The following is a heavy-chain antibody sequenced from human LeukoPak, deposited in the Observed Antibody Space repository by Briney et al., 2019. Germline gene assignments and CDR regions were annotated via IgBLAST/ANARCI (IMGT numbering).Heavy chain of an antibody. CDR1: GYSISSGYY. CDR2: IYHSGST. V-gene: IGHV4-38-2*01. CDR3: ARHSSPHAGFDY. Sequence: SETLSLTCAVSGYSISSGYYWGWIRQPPGKGLEWIGSIYHSGSTYYNPSLKSRVAISVDTSKNQFSLKLSSVTAADTAVYYCARHSSPHAGFDYWGQGTLVTVSS. J-gene: IGHJ4*02. D-gene: IGHD6-13*01.